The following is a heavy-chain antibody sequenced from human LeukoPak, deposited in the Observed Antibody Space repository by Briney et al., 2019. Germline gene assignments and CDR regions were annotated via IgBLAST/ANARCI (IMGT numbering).Heavy chain of an antibody. Sequence: TSETLSLTCTVSGGSISSSSYYWGWIRQPPGKGLEWIGNIYYSGSTYYNPSLKSRVTISVETSKNQFSLKLSSVTAADTAVYYCARQVPPIFTVTTGPWFDPWGQGTLVTVSS. J-gene: IGHJ5*02. CDR1: GGSISSSSYY. CDR2: IYYSGST. D-gene: IGHD4-17*01. CDR3: ARQVPPIFTVTTGPWFDP. V-gene: IGHV4-39*01.